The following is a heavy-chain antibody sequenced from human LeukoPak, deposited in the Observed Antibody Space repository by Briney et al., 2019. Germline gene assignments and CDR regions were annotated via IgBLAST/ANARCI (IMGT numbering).Heavy chain of an antibody. CDR2: ISSSGSTI. V-gene: IGHV3-48*03. CDR3: ASSPHIVVVTAHDAFDI. J-gene: IGHJ3*02. Sequence: GGSLRLSCAASGFTFSSYEMNWVRQARGKGLEGVSYISSSGSTIYYADSVKGRFTISRDNAKNSLYLQMNSLRAEDTAVYYCASSPHIVVVTAHDAFDIWGQGTMVTVSS. CDR1: GFTFSSYE. D-gene: IGHD2-21*02.